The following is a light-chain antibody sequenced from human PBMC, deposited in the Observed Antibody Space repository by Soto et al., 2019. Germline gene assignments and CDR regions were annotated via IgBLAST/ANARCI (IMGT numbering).Light chain of an antibody. CDR1: SSDVGGYNY. J-gene: IGLJ1*01. CDR3: SSYTSSSTV. Sequence: QSALTKPASVSVSPGQSITISCTGTSSDVGGYNYVSWYQQHPGKAPKLMIYEVSNRPSGVSNRFSGSKSGNTASLTISGLQAEDEADYYCSSYTSSSTVFGTGTKVTVL. V-gene: IGLV2-14*01. CDR2: EVS.